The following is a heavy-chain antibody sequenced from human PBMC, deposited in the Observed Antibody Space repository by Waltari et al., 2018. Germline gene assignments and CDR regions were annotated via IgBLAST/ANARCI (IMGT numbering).Heavy chain of an antibody. J-gene: IGHJ4*02. CDR2: IYYMGST. D-gene: IGHD2-15*01. CDR3: ARDRSGGSGNIDY. Sequence: QVQLQESGPGLAKPSQTLSLTCTVSGGSISSGGYYWSWIRQHPGKGLEWIGYIYYMGSTYYNPSLKSRVTRSVDTSKNQFSLKLSSVTAADTAVYYCARDRSGGSGNIDYWGQGTLVTVSS. CDR1: GGSISSGGYY. V-gene: IGHV4-31*03.